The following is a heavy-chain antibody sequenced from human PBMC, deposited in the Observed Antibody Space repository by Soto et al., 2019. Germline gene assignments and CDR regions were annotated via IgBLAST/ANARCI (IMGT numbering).Heavy chain of an antibody. CDR2: IYYSGST. D-gene: IGHD2-15*01. V-gene: IGHV4-59*08. Sequence: SDTLSLTCTVSGGSISSYYWSWIRQPPGKGLEWIGYIYYSGSTNYNPSLKSRVTISVDTSKNQFSLKLSSVTAADTAVYYCARRYGGTFDYWGQGTLVTVS. J-gene: IGHJ4*02. CDR1: GGSISSYY. CDR3: ARRYGGTFDY.